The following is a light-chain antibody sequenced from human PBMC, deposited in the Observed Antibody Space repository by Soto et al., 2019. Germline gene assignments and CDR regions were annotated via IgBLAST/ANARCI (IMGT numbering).Light chain of an antibody. V-gene: IGLV2-14*03. J-gene: IGLJ1*01. CDR3: CSYADGSIYF. CDR2: YVD. CDR1: SRDVGAYDY. Sequence: QSALTQPASVSGSPGQSITISCTGTSRDVGAYDYVSWYLQYPDKAPQLLIYYVDHRPSGVSSRFSGSKSGNTASLTISGLQDEDEGDYYCCSYADGSIYFFGQGTKV.